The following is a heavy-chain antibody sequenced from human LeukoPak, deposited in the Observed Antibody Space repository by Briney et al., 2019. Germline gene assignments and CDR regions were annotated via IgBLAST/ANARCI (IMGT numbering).Heavy chain of an antibody. CDR3: ARGRGPYGWFDP. CDR2: IREDGNEK. V-gene: IGHV3-7*01. CDR1: GFTLSSYW. J-gene: IGHJ5*02. Sequence: GGSLRLSCVASGFTLSSYWMSWVRQAPGKGLEWVANIREDGNEKYYVDSVKGRFTISRDNAKNTLYLQMNSLRVEDTAVYYCARGRGPYGWFDPWGQGTLVTVSS. D-gene: IGHD3-10*01.